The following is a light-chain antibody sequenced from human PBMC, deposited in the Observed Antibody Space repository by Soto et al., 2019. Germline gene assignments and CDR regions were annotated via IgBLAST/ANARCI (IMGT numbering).Light chain of an antibody. CDR3: PQYGSSPPTP. CDR2: GAS. J-gene: IGKJ5*01. V-gene: IGKV3-20*01. CDR1: QSVSSSY. Sequence: EIGLTQSPGTLSLSPGERATLSCRASQSVSSSYLAWYQQKPGQAPRLLIYGASSRATGIPDRFSGSGSGTDFTLTISRLEPEDFAVYYCPQYGSSPPTPFGPGTRLEIK.